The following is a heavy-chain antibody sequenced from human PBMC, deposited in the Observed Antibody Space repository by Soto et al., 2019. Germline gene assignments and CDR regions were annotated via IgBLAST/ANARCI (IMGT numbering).Heavy chain of an antibody. CDR1: GGSITSFY. Sequence: PSETLSLTCAVSGGSITSFYYTWIRQPPGKGLEWIGSVLSSESAYYNPSLKSRATMSIDASKNQFSLTLTSVTAADTAFYYCAAGGSGSAAYWGQRSLVTVSS. CDR2: VLSSESA. CDR3: AAGGSGSAAY. V-gene: IGHV4-59*01. D-gene: IGHD3-10*01. J-gene: IGHJ4*02.